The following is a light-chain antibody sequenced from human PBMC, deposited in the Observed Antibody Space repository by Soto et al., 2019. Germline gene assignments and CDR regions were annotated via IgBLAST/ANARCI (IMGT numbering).Light chain of an antibody. Sequence: QSALTQPASVSGSPEQSITISCTGTSSDVGGYNYVSWYQQHPGKAPKLMIYDVNNRPSGVSNRFSGSKSGNTASLTISGLQAEDEANYYCSSSTSSSTLVFGGGTKLTVL. CDR3: SSSTSSSTLV. CDR1: SSDVGGYNY. V-gene: IGLV2-14*01. CDR2: DVN. J-gene: IGLJ2*01.